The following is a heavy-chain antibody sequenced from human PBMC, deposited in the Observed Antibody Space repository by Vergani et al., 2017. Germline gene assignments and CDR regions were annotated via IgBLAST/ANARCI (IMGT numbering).Heavy chain of an antibody. CDR2: IDPSDSYT. CDR3: ARHTKYQLLYLDYYGMDV. V-gene: IGHV5-10-1*01. J-gene: IGHJ6*02. CDR1: GYSFTSYW. D-gene: IGHD2-2*02. Sequence: EVQLVQSGAEVKKPGESLRISGKGSGYSFTSYWISWVRQMPGKGLEWMGRIDPSDSYTNYSPSFQGHVTISADKSISTAYLQWSSLKASDTAMYYCARHTKYQLLYLDYYGMDVWGQGTTVTVSS.